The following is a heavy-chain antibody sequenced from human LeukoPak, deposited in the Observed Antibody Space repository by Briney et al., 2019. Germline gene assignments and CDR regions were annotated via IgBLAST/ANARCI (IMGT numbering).Heavy chain of an antibody. CDR3: ARAPLWFGESSGYY. Sequence: SGTLSLTCAVSGGSISSSNWWSWVRPPPGKGLEWIGEIYHSGSTNYNPSLKSRVTISVDKSKNQFSLKLSSVTAADTAVYYCARAPLWFGESSGYYWGQGTLVTVSS. CDR2: IYHSGST. J-gene: IGHJ4*02. D-gene: IGHD3-10*01. V-gene: IGHV4-4*02. CDR1: GGSISSSNW.